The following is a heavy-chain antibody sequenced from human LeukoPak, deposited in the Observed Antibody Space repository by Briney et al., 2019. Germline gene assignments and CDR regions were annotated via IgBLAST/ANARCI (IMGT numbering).Heavy chain of an antibody. CDR1: GGSISSYY. CDR3: ARLTLDYGDLH. CDR2: IYSSGST. J-gene: IGHJ4*02. Sequence: SETLSLTCTVSGGSISSYYWSWIRQPPGKGLEWIGYIYSSGSTNYNPSLKSRVTISVDTSKNQFSLKLSSVTAADTAMYYCARLTLDYGDLHWGQGTLVTVSS. V-gene: IGHV4-59*08. D-gene: IGHD4-17*01.